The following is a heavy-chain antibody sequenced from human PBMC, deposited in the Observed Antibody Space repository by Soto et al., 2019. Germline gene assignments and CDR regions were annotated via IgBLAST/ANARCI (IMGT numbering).Heavy chain of an antibody. Sequence: GGSLRLSCAASGFSFSISPMHWVRQAPGKGPEWVALISYDGTNKFYADSVKGRFTISRDNSKSTLYLQVDSLRPEDAAVYYCARDPKTSGGQLWAFIYYDSWGQGTLVTVSS. V-gene: IGHV3-30-3*01. CDR2: ISYDGTNK. D-gene: IGHD5-18*01. CDR1: GFSFSISP. J-gene: IGHJ4*02. CDR3: ARDPKTSGGQLWAFIYYDS.